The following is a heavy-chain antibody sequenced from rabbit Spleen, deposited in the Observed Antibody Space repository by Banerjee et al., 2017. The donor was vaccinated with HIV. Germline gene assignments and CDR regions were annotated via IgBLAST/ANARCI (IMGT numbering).Heavy chain of an antibody. D-gene: IGHD2-1*01. Sequence: QSLEESGGGLVQPGGSLKLSCKASGFTLSSYYMNWVRQAPGKGLEWIGYIDPVFGITYFANWVNGRFSISRENAQNTVFLQMTSLTAADTATYFCVRDLGYDDYSEKGYFNLWGPGTLVTVS. CDR3: VRDLGYDDYSEKGYFNL. CDR1: GFTLSSYY. J-gene: IGHJ4*01. V-gene: IGHV1S7*01. CDR2: IDPVFGIT.